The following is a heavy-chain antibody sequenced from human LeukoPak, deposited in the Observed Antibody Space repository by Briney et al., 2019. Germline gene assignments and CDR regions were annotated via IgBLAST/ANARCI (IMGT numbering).Heavy chain of an antibody. J-gene: IGHJ3*02. CDR3: ARREYSGSSRGAFDI. D-gene: IGHD6-6*01. V-gene: IGHV4-39*07. CDR1: GGSIISSSHY. Sequence: SETLSLTCTVSGGSIISSSHYWGWIRQPPGKGLEWIGSFYYSGSTYYNPSLKTRVTISVDTSKNQFSLKLSSVTAADTAVYYCARREYSGSSRGAFDIWGQGTMVTVSS. CDR2: FYYSGST.